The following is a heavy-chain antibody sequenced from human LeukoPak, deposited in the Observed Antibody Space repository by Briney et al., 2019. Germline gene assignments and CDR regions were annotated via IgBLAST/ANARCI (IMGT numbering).Heavy chain of an antibody. CDR2: VSYDGSNE. Sequence: GGSLRLSCAASGFPFNNYGMHWVRQAPGKGLEWVAVVSYDGSNEYYADSVKGRFIISRDNSKNTLYLQMNSLRVEDTAVYYCARDPRNVGLAPWGQGTLVTVSS. CDR3: ARDPRNVGLAP. V-gene: IGHV3-30*03. CDR1: GFPFNNYG. D-gene: IGHD2-15*01. J-gene: IGHJ5*02.